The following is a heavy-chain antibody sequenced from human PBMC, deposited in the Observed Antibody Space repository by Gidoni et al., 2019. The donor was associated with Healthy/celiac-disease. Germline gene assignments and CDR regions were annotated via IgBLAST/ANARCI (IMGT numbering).Heavy chain of an antibody. D-gene: IGHD6-19*01. CDR1: GFTFSSYA. CDR3: AKGSSGIAVAGIHWFDP. Sequence: EVQLLESGGGLVQPGGSLRLSCAASGFTFSSYAMRWVRQAPGKGLEWVSAISGSGGSTYYADSVKGRFTISRDNSKNTLYLQMNSLRAEDTAVYYCAKGSSGIAVAGIHWFDPWGQGTLVTVSS. V-gene: IGHV3-23*01. CDR2: ISGSGGST. J-gene: IGHJ5*02.